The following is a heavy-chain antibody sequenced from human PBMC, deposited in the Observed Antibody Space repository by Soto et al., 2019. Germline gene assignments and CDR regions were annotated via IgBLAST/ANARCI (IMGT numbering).Heavy chain of an antibody. D-gene: IGHD3-3*02. CDR1: GYSFTSHY. J-gene: IGHJ5*02. CDR3: AKVVFSGSFDP. CDR2: IYPGGVNI. Sequence: ASVKVSCKAIGYSFTSHYMHWVRQAPGQGLEWMGTIYPGGVNIGYAQKFKGRVTMTKNTLYLQMNSLRAEDTAVYYCAKVVFSGSFDPWGQGTLVTVS. V-gene: IGHV1-46*01.